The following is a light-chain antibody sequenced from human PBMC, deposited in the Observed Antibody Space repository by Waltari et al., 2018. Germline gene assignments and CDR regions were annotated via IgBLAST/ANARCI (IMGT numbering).Light chain of an antibody. CDR3: QQYNKRPQT. CDR2: GAS. V-gene: IGKV3-15*01. CDR1: QSVSSN. J-gene: IGKJ2*01. Sequence: DIVMTQSPATLSVSPGARATLSCRASQSVSSNLAWYQQKPGQAPRLLIYGASTRATGIPGRFSGSGSGTEFTLTISSLQSEDFAVYYCQQYNKRPQTFGQGTKLEIK.